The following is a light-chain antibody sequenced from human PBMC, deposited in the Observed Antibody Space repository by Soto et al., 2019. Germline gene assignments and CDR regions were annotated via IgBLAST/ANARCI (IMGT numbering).Light chain of an antibody. Sequence: DIQMTQSPSSLSASLGDRVTITCQASQAISNYLHWYHQRPGKAPILVIYDASNLEAGAPSRFSGGGSGTSFTLTISSLQPEDIGTYFCQQYNNLPYTFGQGTKLDIK. CDR3: QQYNNLPYT. CDR2: DAS. J-gene: IGKJ2*01. CDR1: QAISNY. V-gene: IGKV1-33*01.